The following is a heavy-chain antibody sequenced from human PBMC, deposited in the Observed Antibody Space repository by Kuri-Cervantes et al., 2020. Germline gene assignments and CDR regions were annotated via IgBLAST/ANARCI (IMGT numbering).Heavy chain of an antibody. V-gene: IGHV2-5*02. CDR2: IYWVDDK. J-gene: IGHJ6*02. Sequence: SGPTLVKPTQTLTLTCTFSGFSLSTSGVGVGWIRQPPGKALEWLALIYWVDDKRYSPSLKSRLTITKDTSKNQVVLTMTNMDPVDTATYYCAHSSKTLFPFYYYYGMDVWGQGTTVTVSS. CDR3: AHSSKTLFPFYYYYGMDV. CDR1: GFSLSTSGVG.